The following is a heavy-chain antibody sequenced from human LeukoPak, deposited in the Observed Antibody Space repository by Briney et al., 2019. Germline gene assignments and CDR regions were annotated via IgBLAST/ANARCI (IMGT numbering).Heavy chain of an antibody. Sequence: GASVKVSCKASGYTFTSYGISWVRQAPGQGLEWMGWISAYNGNTNYTQKLQGRVTMTTDTSTSTAYMELRSLRSDDTAVYYCARGGKYYYDSSGYYFDYWGQGTLVTVSS. CDR3: ARGGKYYYDSSGYYFDY. CDR2: ISAYNGNT. D-gene: IGHD3-22*01. V-gene: IGHV1-18*01. J-gene: IGHJ4*02. CDR1: GYTFTSYG.